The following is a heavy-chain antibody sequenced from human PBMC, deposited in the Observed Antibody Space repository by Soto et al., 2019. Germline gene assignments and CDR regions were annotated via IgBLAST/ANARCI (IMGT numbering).Heavy chain of an antibody. CDR3: AKDLQSYGDYAYYCYGMDV. V-gene: IGHV3-30*18. J-gene: IGHJ6*02. CDR2: ISYDGTNK. CDR1: GFTFSTYG. Sequence: QVQLVESGGGEVQPGRSLTISCAASGFTFSTYGMQWVRQTPGKGLEWVAVISYDGTNKFYSDSVKGRFTISKDNFKNTLTLQMNSLRADDTAVYSCAKDLQSYGDYAYYCYGMDVWGLGTRVTVSS. D-gene: IGHD4-17*01.